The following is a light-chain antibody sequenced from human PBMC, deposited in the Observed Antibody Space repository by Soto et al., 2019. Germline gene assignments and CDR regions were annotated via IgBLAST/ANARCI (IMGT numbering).Light chain of an antibody. CDR3: AAWDGSLDGVV. J-gene: IGLJ2*01. CDR1: SSNIGSYT. Sequence: QSVLPQPPSASGTPGPRVTISFSGSSSNIGSYTVNWYQQRPGTAPKLLIYSNNQRPSGVPDLFSGSKSGTSVSLAISGLLSEDEADCYCAAWDGSLDGVVFGGGTKLTVL. V-gene: IGLV1-44*01. CDR2: SNN.